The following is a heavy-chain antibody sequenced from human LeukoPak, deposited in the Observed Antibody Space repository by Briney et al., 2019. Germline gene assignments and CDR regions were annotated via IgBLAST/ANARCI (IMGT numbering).Heavy chain of an antibody. CDR2: IYSGGST. CDR1: GFTFTSYN. J-gene: IGHJ6*03. D-gene: IGHD4-17*01. Sequence: PGGSLRLSCAASGFTFTSYNMNWVRQAPGKGLEWVSVIYSGGSTYYADSVKGRFTISRDNSKNTLYLQMNSLRAEDTAVYYCASADPTTVTTFDYYYMDVWGKGTTVTISS. CDR3: ASADPTTVTTFDYYYMDV. V-gene: IGHV3-66*01.